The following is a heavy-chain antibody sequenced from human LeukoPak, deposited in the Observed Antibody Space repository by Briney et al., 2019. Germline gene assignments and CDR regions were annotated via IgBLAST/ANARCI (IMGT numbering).Heavy chain of an antibody. Sequence: HGESLKISCKGFGYSFTNYWIGWVRQMPGKGLEWMGIIYPGDSDTRYSPSFQGQVTISADKSISTAYLQWSSLKTSDTAMYYCARPDITVGGTIEYWGQGTLVTVSS. CDR2: IYPGDSDT. CDR1: GYSFTNYW. V-gene: IGHV5-51*01. J-gene: IGHJ4*02. D-gene: IGHD6-19*01. CDR3: ARPDITVGGTIEY.